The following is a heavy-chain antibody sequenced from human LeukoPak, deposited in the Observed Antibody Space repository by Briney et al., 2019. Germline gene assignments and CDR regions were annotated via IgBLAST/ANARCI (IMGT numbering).Heavy chain of an antibody. CDR1: GDSVSSNSAA. CDR3: SRGHYYGSGSYYNYYYYGMDV. Sequence: SQTLSLTCAISGDSVSSNSAAWNWIRQSPSRGLEWLGRTYYRSKWSNDYAVSVKSRISINPDTSKNPFSLQLNSVTPEDTAVYYCSRGHYYGSGSYYNYYYYGMDVWGQGATVTGSS. J-gene: IGHJ6*02. CDR2: TYYRSKWSN. D-gene: IGHD3-10*01. V-gene: IGHV6-1*01.